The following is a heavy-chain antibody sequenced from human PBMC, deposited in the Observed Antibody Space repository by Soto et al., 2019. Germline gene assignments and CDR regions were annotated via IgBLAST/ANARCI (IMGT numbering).Heavy chain of an antibody. Sequence: AAVKVSCKACGYPFTAFFIHWVRQAPGQGLEWVGVINPRGGSANYAQKFQGRLTLTRDTSSTTVYLDLSSLKSEDTALYFCVRAPYSFDIWGQGTLVTVSS. CDR3: VRAPYSFDI. V-gene: IGHV1-46*01. J-gene: IGHJ4*02. CDR1: GYPFTAFF. CDR2: INPRGGSA.